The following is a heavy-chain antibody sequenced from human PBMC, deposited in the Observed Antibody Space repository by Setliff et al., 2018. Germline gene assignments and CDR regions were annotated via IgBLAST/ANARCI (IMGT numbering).Heavy chain of an antibody. D-gene: IGHD5-18*01. J-gene: IGHJ3*02. CDR1: GFSFSGSA. CDR2: IRGRTDNYAT. CDR3: TFARDGYDVFDI. Sequence: HPGGSLRLSCAASGFSFSGSAVYWVRQASVKGLEWIGRIRGRTDNYATAYAASVRGRFTISRDDSKNTAYLQMNSLKTEDTAVYYCTFARDGYDVFDIWGQGTMVTLSS. V-gene: IGHV3-73*01.